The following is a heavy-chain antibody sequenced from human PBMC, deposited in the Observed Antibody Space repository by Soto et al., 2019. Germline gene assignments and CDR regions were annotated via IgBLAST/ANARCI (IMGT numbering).Heavy chain of an antibody. CDR3: GKERRGSVNEPIPGDC. CDR1: GFTFSGYA. V-gene: IGHV3-23*01. CDR2: ISGNGADT. Sequence: GGSLRLSCAASGFTFSGYAMSWVRQAPGKGLEWVSAISGNGADTSYADSVRGRITISRDNSKDTLFLQMNSLRADDTAVYYCGKERRGSVNEPIPGDCWGQGTVVTVSS. D-gene: IGHD6-19*01. J-gene: IGHJ4*02.